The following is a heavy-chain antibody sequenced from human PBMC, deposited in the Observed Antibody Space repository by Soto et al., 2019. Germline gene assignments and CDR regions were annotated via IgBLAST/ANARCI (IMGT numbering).Heavy chain of an antibody. D-gene: IGHD5-12*01. CDR2: ISGSGFKK. J-gene: IGHJ4*02. Sequence: PGGSLRLSCAASGFIFENFGMSWVRQAPGKGLEWISSISGSGFKKYYADSVKGRFTISRDNAKNTLYLQLNSLRAEDTAVYYCLRGNSGYGNFDYWGQGTRVTVSS. V-gene: IGHV3-23*01. CDR1: GFIFENFG. CDR3: LRGNSGYGNFDY.